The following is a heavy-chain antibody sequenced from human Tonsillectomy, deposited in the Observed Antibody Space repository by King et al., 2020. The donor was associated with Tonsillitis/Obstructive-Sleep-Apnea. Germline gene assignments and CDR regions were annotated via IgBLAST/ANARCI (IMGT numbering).Heavy chain of an antibody. V-gene: IGHV1-18*04. CDR3: ARDPIYCSGDSCNVQSTYYYYGMDV. CDR2: ISAYNDNT. J-gene: IGHJ6*02. D-gene: IGHD2-15*01. CDR1: GYIFTTYG. Sequence: VQLVESGAEVKKPGASVKVSCKASGYIFTTYGISWVRQAPGQGLEWMGWISAYNDNTNYAQKLQGRVTMTTDTSTSTAYMELRSLRSDDTAVYYCARDPIYCSGDSCNVQSTYYYYGMDVWGQGTTVTVSS.